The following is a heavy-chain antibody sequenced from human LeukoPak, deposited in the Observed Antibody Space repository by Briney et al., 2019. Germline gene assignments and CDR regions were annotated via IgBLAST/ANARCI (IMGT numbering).Heavy chain of an antibody. J-gene: IGHJ6*04. CDR3: ASKAVPAAMLKHTGWVV. D-gene: IGHD2-2*01. V-gene: IGHV4-34*01. CDR2: INHSGST. CDR1: GGSFSGYY. Sequence: SETLSLTCAVYGGSFSGYYWSWIRQPPGKRLEWIGEINHSGSTNYNPSLKSRVTISVDTSKNQFSLKLSSVTAADTAVYYCASKAVPAAMLKHTGWVVWGKGTTVTVSS.